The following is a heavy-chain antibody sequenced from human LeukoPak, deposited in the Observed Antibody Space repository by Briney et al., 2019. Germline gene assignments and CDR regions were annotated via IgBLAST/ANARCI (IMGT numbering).Heavy chain of an antibody. V-gene: IGHV1-69*13. J-gene: IGHJ6*03. CDR1: GGTFSSYA. Sequence: ASVKVSCKASGGTFSSYAISWVRQAPGQGLEWMGGIIPIFGTANYAQKFQGRVTITADESTSTAYMELSSLRSEDTAVYYCARAQLGYCSSTSCYSVYYYYYMDVWGKGTTVTVSS. CDR3: ARAQLGYCSSTSCYSVYYYYYMDV. CDR2: IIPIFGTA. D-gene: IGHD2-2*01.